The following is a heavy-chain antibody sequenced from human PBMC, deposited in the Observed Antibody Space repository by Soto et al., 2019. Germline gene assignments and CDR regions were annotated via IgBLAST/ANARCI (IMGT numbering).Heavy chain of an antibody. J-gene: IGHJ4*02. V-gene: IGHV4-59*08. CDR1: GDPISGHY. D-gene: IGHD2-8*01. CDR3: ARRSPDYTNSWHYFES. CDR2: IYYSGRP. Sequence: SETLSLTCSVFGDPISGHYWSWIRQPPGKGLEWMGYIYYSGRPTYNPSLKSRVSISEDTSNNQLSLKLSSVTAADTAMYYCARRSPDYTNSWHYFESWGQGALVTVSS.